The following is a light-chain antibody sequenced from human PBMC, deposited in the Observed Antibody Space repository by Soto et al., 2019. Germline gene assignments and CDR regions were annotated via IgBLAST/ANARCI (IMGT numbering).Light chain of an antibody. V-gene: IGKV1-13*02. CDR2: GAS. CDR3: QQTKSYPST. Sequence: AIQLTQSPSSLSASVGDRVTITCRASQDISSSLAWYQQKAGKAHKLLIYGASILQSGVPSGFSGSGFGTDFTLTISSLRAEDFAIYFCQQTKSYPSTFGGGPRVEI. J-gene: IGKJ4*01. CDR1: QDISSS.